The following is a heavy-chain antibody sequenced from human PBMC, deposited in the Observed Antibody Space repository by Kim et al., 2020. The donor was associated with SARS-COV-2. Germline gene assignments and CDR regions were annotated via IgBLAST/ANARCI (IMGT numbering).Heavy chain of an antibody. V-gene: IGHV1-18*01. CDR1: GYTFTDYG. CDR3: ARDFRSGLDTFDI. J-gene: IGHJ3*02. D-gene: IGHD6-19*01. Sequence: ASVKVSCKASGYTFTDYGISWVRQAPGQGLEWMGWIDTYNGRTNYAQKLRGRVTMTTDTSTSTTYMELRSLRSDDTAVFYCARDFRSGLDTFDIWGQGTMVTVPS. CDR2: IDTYNGRT.